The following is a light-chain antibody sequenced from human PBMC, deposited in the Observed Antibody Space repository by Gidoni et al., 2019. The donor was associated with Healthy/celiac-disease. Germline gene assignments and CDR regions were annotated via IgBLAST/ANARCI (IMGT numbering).Light chain of an antibody. CDR1: QGISSY. CDR3: QQYYSYPLT. J-gene: IGKJ3*01. CDR2: AAS. Sequence: IRMTQSPSSLSASTGDRVTITCRASQGISSYLAWYQQKPGKAPKLLIYAASTLQSGVPSRFSGSGSGTDFTLTISCLQSEDFATYYCQQYYSYPLTFGPGTKVDIK. V-gene: IGKV1-8*01.